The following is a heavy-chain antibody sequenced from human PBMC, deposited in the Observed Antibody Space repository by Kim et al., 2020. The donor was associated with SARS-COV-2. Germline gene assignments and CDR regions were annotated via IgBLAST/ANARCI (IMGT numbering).Heavy chain of an antibody. V-gene: IGHV3-11*06. J-gene: IGHJ6*02. D-gene: IGHD6-13*01. Sequence: GGSLRLSCAASGFTFSDYYMSWIRQAPGKGLEWVSYISSSSSYTNYADSVKGRFTISRDNAKNSLYLQMNSLRAEDTAVYYCAREVGPLEQQLVSSSELYYYYGMDVWGQGTTVTVSS. CDR2: ISSSSSYT. CDR3: AREVGPLEQQLVSSSELYYYYGMDV. CDR1: GFTFSDYY.